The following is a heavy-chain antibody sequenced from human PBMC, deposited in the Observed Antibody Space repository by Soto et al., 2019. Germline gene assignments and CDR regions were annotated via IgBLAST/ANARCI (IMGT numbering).Heavy chain of an antibody. CDR1: GYTLTELS. CDR2: FEPEDGET. V-gene: IGHV1-24*01. Sequence: APVEISSKVSGYTLTELSMDGVRQAPGKGHEWMGGFEPEDGETIYAQKFQGRVTMTEDTSTDTAYMELSSLRSEDTAVYYCATFRSSYYRYYYLDVWGQGTTVTVS. J-gene: IGHJ6*02. CDR3: ATFRSSYYRYYYLDV. D-gene: IGHD1-26*01.